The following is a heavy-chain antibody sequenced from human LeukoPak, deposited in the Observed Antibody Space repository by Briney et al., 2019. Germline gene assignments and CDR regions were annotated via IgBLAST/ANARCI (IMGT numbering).Heavy chain of an antibody. CDR3: ARVGYDSRGYPADY. V-gene: IGHV3-33*01. CDR1: GFTFSSYG. CDR2: IRYDGGNQ. D-gene: IGHD3-22*01. Sequence: GGSLRLSCAASGFTFSSYGMHWVRQAPGKGLEWVAVIRYDGGNQYYADSVKGRFTISRDNSKNMLYLQMNSLRAEDTAVYHCARVGYDSRGYPADYWGQGTLVTASS. J-gene: IGHJ4*02.